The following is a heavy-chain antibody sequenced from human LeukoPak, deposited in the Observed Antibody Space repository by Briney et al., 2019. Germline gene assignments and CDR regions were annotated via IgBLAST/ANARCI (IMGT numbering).Heavy chain of an antibody. Sequence: PGGSLRPSCAVSGFTFSSYTMHWVRQAPGKGLEWVAIMSYDGNNKYYADSVKGRFTISRDESKNTLSLQMNSLRVEDTAVYYCAKGRRYSADGPDTWGQGTMVSVA. CDR2: MSYDGNNK. CDR3: AKGRRYSADGPDT. J-gene: IGHJ3*01. D-gene: IGHD3-9*01. V-gene: IGHV3-30-3*01. CDR1: GFTFSSYT.